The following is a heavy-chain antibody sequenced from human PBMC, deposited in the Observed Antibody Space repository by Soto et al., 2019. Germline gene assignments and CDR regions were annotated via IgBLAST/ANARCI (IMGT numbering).Heavy chain of an antibody. CDR2: ISSSSDYI. CDR1: GFTFGFSS. CDR3: ARDGSGWSRDC. Sequence: GGSLRLSCAASGFTFGFSSMNWVRQAPGKGLEWVSSISSSSDYIYYADSVKGRFTVSRDNAKNALYLQMNSLRAEDTAVYYRARDGSGWSRDCWGQGTLVTVSS. D-gene: IGHD6-19*01. V-gene: IGHV3-21*01. J-gene: IGHJ4*02.